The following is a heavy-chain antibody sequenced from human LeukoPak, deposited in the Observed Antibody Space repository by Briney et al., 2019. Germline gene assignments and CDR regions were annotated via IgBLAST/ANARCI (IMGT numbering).Heavy chain of an antibody. V-gene: IGHV3-23*01. D-gene: IGHD5-18*01. J-gene: IGHJ4*02. CDR3: AKKRGMQLWQYYFDY. Sequence: WASLSLCYEASGFTFHSYALSWFLRAPGKGLDYSSAISGSGGNTCYADSVRGRFTISRDNSKNTLYLQMNSLRAEDTAIYYCAKKRGMQLWQYYFDYWGQGTLVTVSS. CDR2: ISGSGGNT. CDR1: GFTFHSYA.